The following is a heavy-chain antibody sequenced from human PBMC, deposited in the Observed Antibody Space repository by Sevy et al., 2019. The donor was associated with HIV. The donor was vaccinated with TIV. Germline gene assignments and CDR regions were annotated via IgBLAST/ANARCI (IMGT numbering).Heavy chain of an antibody. J-gene: IGHJ4*02. Sequence: GGSLRLSCAASGFTFSNYAMSWVRLAPGKGLEWVSNYSFGCGKINYADSVKGRFTISRDNSKNTLYLQMNSLRAEDTALYYCAREGCSKPHDYWGQGTLVTVSS. CDR3: AREGCSKPHDY. V-gene: IGHV3-23*01. CDR1: GFTFSNYA. CDR2: YSFGCGKI. D-gene: IGHD2-2*01.